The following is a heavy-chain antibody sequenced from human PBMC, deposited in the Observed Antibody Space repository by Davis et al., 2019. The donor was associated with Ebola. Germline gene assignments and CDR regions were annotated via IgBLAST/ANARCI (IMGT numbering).Heavy chain of an antibody. V-gene: IGHV4-61*01. Sequence: SETLSLTCTVSGGSVSSGSFYWSWVRQPPGKGLEWIGYIYYSGSTKYNPSLKSRVTMSVDTSKNQFSLELSSVTAADTAVYFCARGPWELLPYDAFDIWGQGTMVTVSS. CDR3: ARGPWELLPYDAFDI. J-gene: IGHJ3*02. D-gene: IGHD1-26*01. CDR1: GGSVSSGSFY. CDR2: IYYSGST.